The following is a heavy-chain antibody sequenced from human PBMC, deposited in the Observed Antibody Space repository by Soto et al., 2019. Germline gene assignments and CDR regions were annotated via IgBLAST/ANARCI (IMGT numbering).Heavy chain of an antibody. CDR3: ARAPKAKQQLGTYYFDY. V-gene: IGHV1-3*01. Sequence: GASLAVSCQASVYAFTSYSMHSVRQATGKRLEWMGWINAGNGNTKYSQKFQGRVTITRDTSASTAYMELSSLRSEDTAVYYCARAPKAKQQLGTYYFDYCGKGRLVTVS. J-gene: IGHJ4*02. CDR1: VYAFTSYS. CDR2: INAGNGNT. D-gene: IGHD6-13*01.